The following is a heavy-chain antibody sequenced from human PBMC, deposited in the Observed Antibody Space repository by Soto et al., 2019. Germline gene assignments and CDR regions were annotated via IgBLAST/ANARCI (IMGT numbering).Heavy chain of an antibody. D-gene: IGHD2-21*02. CDR1: GDSITNNNFY. CDR3: PRFVVPANRNADFDF. V-gene: IGHV4-39*01. J-gene: IGHJ4*02. Sequence: PSETLSLTCTVSGDSITNNNFYWGWVCQPPGKGLDWIGNIYYLGNTFYNPSLGSRVTISADTSKNQFSLKLSSVTAADTAVYYCPRFVVPANRNADFDFWGQGTLVTVSS. CDR2: IYYLGNT.